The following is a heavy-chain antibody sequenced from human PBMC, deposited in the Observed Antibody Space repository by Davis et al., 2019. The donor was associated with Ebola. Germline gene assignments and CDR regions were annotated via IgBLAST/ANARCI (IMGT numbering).Heavy chain of an antibody. CDR2: ISSSSSYI. J-gene: IGHJ4*02. Sequence: ESLKISCAAPGFTFSSYSMNRVRQAPGKGLEWVASISSSSSYIYYADSVKGRFTISRDNAKNSLYLQMNSLRAEDTAVYYCARGGRGILTDILPVDYWGRGTLVTVSS. V-gene: IGHV3-21*01. CDR3: ARGGRGILTDILPVDY. D-gene: IGHD3-9*01. CDR1: GFTFSSYS.